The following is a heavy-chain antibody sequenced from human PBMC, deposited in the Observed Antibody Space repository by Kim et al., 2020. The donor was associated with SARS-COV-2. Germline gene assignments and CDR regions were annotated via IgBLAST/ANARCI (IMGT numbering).Heavy chain of an antibody. J-gene: IGHJ4*02. Sequence: SPPFQGHVTISADKSISTAYLKWSSLKASDTAMYYCARNSIAVAGELDYWGQGTLVTVSS. CDR3: ARNSIAVAGELDY. V-gene: IGHV5-10-1*01. D-gene: IGHD6-19*01.